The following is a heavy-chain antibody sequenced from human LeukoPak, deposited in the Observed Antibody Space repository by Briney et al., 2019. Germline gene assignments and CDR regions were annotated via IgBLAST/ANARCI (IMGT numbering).Heavy chain of an antibody. CDR2: IRYDGSNK. CDR1: GFSFSSYG. CDR3: AKSYGSGSYSYYFDY. D-gene: IGHD3-10*01. Sequence: GGSLRLSCAASGFSFSSYGMHWVRQAPGKGLEWVAFIRYDGSNKYYADSVKGRFTISRDNPKNTLYLQMNSLRAEDTAVYYCAKSYGSGSYSYYFDYWGQGTLVTVSS. J-gene: IGHJ4*02. V-gene: IGHV3-30*02.